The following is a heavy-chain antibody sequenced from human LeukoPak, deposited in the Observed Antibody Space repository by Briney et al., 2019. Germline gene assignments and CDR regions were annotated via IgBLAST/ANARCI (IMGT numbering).Heavy chain of an antibody. CDR3: TRDRFQSFDI. D-gene: IGHD2/OR15-2a*01. CDR2: ISLYNGNT. J-gene: IGHJ3*02. CDR1: GDTFTNYG. V-gene: IGHV1-18*01. Sequence: ASVKVSCKASGDTFTNYGFSWVRQAPGQGLEWMGWISLYNGNTKYAQKFQGRVTMTTDTSTSTAYMELRGLRSDDTAVYYCTRDRFQSFDIWGQGTMVTVSS.